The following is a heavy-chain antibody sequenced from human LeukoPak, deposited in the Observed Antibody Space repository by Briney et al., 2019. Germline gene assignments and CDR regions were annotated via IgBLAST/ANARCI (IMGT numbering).Heavy chain of an antibody. J-gene: IGHJ4*02. CDR2: ISGSGGST. CDR1: GFTFSSYA. CDR3: AKGARSSGSYYVGFDY. D-gene: IGHD1-26*01. V-gene: IGHV3-23*01. Sequence: GGSLRLSCAASGFTFSSYAMSWVRQAPGKGLEWVSAISGSGGSTYYAASVKGRFTISRDNSKNTLYLQMNSLRAEDTAVYYCAKGARSSGSYYVGFDYWGQGTLVTVSS.